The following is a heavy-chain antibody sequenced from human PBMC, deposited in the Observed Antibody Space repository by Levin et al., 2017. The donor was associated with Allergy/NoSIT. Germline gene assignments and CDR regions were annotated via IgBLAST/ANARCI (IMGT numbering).Heavy chain of an antibody. CDR3: VRVGSNTIRGGFDC. Sequence: GESLKISCAASGFSFDAYAMHWVRQAPGKGLDWVAVISYDATNKYYAESLEGRFIISRDNSENSLYLQMNSLRVEDSAVYYCVRVGSNTIRGGFDCWGQGTLVTVSS. D-gene: IGHD4-11*01. CDR1: GFSFDAYA. CDR2: ISYDATNK. J-gene: IGHJ4*02. V-gene: IGHV3-30-3*01.